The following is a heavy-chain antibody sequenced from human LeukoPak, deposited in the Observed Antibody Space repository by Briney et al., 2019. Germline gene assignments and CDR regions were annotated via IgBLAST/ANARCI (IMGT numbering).Heavy chain of an antibody. CDR1: GFTFSSYS. CDR2: ISSSSSYI. D-gene: IGHD1-26*01. J-gene: IGHJ4*02. CDR3: ARDGHSGSYSWDY. Sequence: GGSLRLSCAASGFTFSSYSMNWVRQAPGKGLEWVSSISSSSSYIYYADSVKGRFTISRDNAKNSLYLQMNSLRAEDTAVNYCARDGHSGSYSWDYWGQGTLVTVSS. V-gene: IGHV3-21*01.